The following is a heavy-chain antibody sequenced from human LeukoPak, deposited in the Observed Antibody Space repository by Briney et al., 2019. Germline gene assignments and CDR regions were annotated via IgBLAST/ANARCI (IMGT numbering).Heavy chain of an antibody. Sequence: TGGSLRLSCAASGFTFSDYYMSWIRQALGKGLEWVSYISRSGSTIYYADSVKGRFTISRDNAKNSLYLQMNSLRAEDTAVYYCARDGYNSHFDYWGQGTLVTVSS. CDR1: GFTFSDYY. V-gene: IGHV3-11*04. CDR2: ISRSGSTI. CDR3: ARDGYNSHFDY. J-gene: IGHJ4*02. D-gene: IGHD5-24*01.